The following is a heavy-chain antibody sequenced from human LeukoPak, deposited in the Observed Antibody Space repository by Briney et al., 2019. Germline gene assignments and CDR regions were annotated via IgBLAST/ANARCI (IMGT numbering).Heavy chain of an antibody. CDR2: ISYDGSNK. J-gene: IGHJ4*02. D-gene: IGHD6-19*01. V-gene: IGHV3-30*04. CDR3: ARDSGGGYYFAS. Sequence: PRGSLRLSCAASGFTFSSYAMHWVRQAPGKGLEWVAVISYDGSNKYYADSVKGRFTISRDNSKNTLYLQMNSLRAEDTAVYYCARDSGGGYYFASGGREPLVPVS. CDR1: GFTFSSYA.